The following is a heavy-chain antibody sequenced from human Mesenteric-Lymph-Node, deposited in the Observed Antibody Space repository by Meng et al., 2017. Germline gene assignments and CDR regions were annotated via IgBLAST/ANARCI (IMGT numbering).Heavy chain of an antibody. J-gene: IGHJ4*02. CDR2: INQDGSAK. Sequence: GGSLRLSCAASGFTFSSHWMTWVRQAPGKGLEWVGNINQDGSAKYFVDSVKGRFTISRDNAKNSLYLQMNSLRAEDMALYYCAKGHTMIVETAFDYWGQGTLVTVSS. D-gene: IGHD3-22*01. CDR3: AKGHTMIVETAFDY. V-gene: IGHV3-7*03. CDR1: GFTFSSHW.